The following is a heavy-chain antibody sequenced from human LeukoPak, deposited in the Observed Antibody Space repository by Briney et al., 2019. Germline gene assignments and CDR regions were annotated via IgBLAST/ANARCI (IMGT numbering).Heavy chain of an antibody. J-gene: IGHJ4*02. Sequence: VASVKVSCKASGYTFTSYYMHWVRQAPGQGLEWMGIINPSGGSTSYAQKFQGRVTMTRDMSTSTVYMELSSLRSEDTAVYYCARSPGEYYFDDWGQGTLVTVSS. CDR1: GYTFTSYY. CDR3: ARSPGEYYFDD. CDR2: INPSGGST. D-gene: IGHD3-16*01. V-gene: IGHV1-46*01.